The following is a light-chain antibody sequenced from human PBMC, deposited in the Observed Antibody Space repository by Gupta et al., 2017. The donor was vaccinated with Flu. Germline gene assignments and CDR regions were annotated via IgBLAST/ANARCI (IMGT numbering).Light chain of an antibody. V-gene: IGKV4-1*01. J-gene: IGKJ5*01. CDR3: QQYYSTPT. Sequence: INCKSSQSVLYSSNNKNYLAWYQQKPGQPPKMLIYWASARESGVPDRFSGSGSGTDFTLNISSLQAEDVAVYYCQQYYSTPTFGQGTRLEIK. CDR1: QSVLYSSNNKNY. CDR2: WAS.